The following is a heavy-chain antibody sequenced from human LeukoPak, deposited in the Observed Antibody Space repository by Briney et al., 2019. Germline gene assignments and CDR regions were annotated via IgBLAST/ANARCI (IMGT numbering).Heavy chain of an antibody. Sequence: SETLSLTCTVSGGSISSSSYYWGWIRQPPGKGLEWIGSIYYSGSTYYNPSLKSRVTISVDTSKNQFSLKLSSVTAADTAVYYCARHFRGYSYGSRVEPQYYFDYWGQGTLVTVSS. J-gene: IGHJ4*02. CDR1: GGSISSSSYY. CDR2: IYYSGST. D-gene: IGHD5-18*01. CDR3: ARHFRGYSYGSRVEPQYYFDY. V-gene: IGHV4-39*01.